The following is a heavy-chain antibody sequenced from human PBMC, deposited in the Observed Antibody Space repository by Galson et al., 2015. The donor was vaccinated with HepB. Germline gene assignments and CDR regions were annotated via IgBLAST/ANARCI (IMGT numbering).Heavy chain of an antibody. CDR1: GFTFSSYW. CDR2: IKQDGSEK. J-gene: IGHJ5*02. CDR3: ARDFGYSSSWYPVVGWFDP. Sequence: SLRLSCAASGFTFSSYWMSWVRQAPGKGLEWVANIKQDGSEKYYVDSVKGRFTISRDNAKNSLYLQMNSLRAEDTAVYYCARDFGYSSSWYPVVGWFDPWGQGTLVTVSS. D-gene: IGHD6-13*01. V-gene: IGHV3-7*03.